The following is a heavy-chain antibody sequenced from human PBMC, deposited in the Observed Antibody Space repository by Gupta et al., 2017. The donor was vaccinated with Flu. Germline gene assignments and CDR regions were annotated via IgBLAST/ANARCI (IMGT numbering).Heavy chain of an antibody. D-gene: IGHD6-13*01. V-gene: IGHV3-23*01. J-gene: IGHJ4*02. CDR3: ASPLAYSSSWYGGPLYYFDY. CDR2: ISGSGGST. CDR1: GFPFSSYA. Sequence: EVQLLESGGGLVQPGGSLRLSCAASGFPFSSYAMSWVRQAPGKGLEWVSAISGSGGSTYYADSVKGRFTISRDNSKNTLYLQMNSLRAEDTAVYYCASPLAYSSSWYGGPLYYFDYWGQGTLVTVSS.